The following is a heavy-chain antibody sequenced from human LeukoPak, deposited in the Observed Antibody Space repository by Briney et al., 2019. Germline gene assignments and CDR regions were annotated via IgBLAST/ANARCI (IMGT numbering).Heavy chain of an antibody. CDR3: AKTSTYYDSSGYYPAAHAFDI. CDR2: ISGSGGST. CDR1: GFTFSSYA. Sequence: GGSLRLSCAASGFTFSSYAMSWVPQAPGKGLEWVSAISGSGGSTYYADSVNGRFTISRDNSKNTLYLQMNSMRAEDTAVYYCAKTSTYYDSSGYYPAAHAFDIWGQGTMVTVSS. D-gene: IGHD3-22*01. V-gene: IGHV3-23*01. J-gene: IGHJ3*02.